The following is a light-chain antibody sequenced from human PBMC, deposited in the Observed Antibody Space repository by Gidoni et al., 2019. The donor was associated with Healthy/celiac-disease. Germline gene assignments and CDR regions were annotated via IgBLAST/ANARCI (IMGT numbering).Light chain of an antibody. CDR2: GAS. Sequence: EIVMTQSPATQSVSPGERATLSCRASQSVSSNLDWYQQKPGQAPRLLIYGASTRATGIPARFSGSGSGTEFTLNISSLKSEDFEVYYCQQYNNWPPLTFGGGTKVEIK. J-gene: IGKJ4*01. CDR3: QQYNNWPPLT. CDR1: QSVSSN. V-gene: IGKV3-15*01.